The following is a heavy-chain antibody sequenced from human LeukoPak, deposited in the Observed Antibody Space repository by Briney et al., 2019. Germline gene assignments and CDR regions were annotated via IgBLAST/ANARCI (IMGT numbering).Heavy chain of an antibody. CDR2: INHSGST. V-gene: IGHV4-34*01. Sequence: PSETLSLTCAVYGGSFSGYYWSWIRQPPGKGLEWIGEINHSGSTNYNPSLKSRVTISVDTSKNQFSLKLSSVTAADTAVYYCASGSQGSGDYWGQGTLVTVSS. D-gene: IGHD6-19*01. CDR1: GGSFSGYY. J-gene: IGHJ4*02. CDR3: ASGSQGSGDY.